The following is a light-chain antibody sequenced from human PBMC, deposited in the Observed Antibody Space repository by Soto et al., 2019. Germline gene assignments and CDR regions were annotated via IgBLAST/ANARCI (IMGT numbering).Light chain of an antibody. CDR2: GAS. CDR1: QSVSSN. V-gene: IGKV3-15*01. CDR3: QQYNNWPPKRT. J-gene: IGKJ1*01. Sequence: EIVMTQSPATLSVSPGERATLSCRASQSVSSNLAWYQQKPGQAPKLLIYGASTRATGIPARFSGSGSGTEINFTLTSLQSEDFAVYSCQQYNNWPPKRTFGQGTKVEIK.